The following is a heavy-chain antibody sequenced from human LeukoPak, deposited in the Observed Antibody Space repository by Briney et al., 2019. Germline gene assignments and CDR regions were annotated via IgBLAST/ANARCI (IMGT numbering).Heavy chain of an antibody. V-gene: IGHV3-7*01. J-gene: IGHJ6*03. CDR1: GFTFSSYW. D-gene: IGHD6-19*01. CDR3: ARGRIAVAGTYIPSNWGPQLYYMDV. CDR2: IKQDGSEK. Sequence: GGSLRLSCATSGFTFSSYWMSWVRQAPGKGLEWVANIKQDGSEKYYVDSVKGRFTISRDNAKNSLSLQMNSLRAEDTAVYYCARGRIAVAGTYIPSNWGPQLYYMDVWGKGTTVTVSS.